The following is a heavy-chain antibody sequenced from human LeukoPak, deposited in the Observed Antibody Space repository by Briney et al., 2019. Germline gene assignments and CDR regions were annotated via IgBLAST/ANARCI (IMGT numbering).Heavy chain of an antibody. D-gene: IGHD2-15*01. CDR1: GFSVSSNY. V-gene: IGHV3-53*05. J-gene: IGHJ4*02. CDR2: IYSGGST. Sequence: QSGGSLRLSCAASGFSVSSNYMSWVRQAPGKGLEWVSVIYSGGSTYYADSVKGRFTISRDNSKNTLYLQMNSLRAEDTAVYYCAKPRAVVVAASFDYWGQGTLVTVSS. CDR3: AKPRAVVVAASFDY.